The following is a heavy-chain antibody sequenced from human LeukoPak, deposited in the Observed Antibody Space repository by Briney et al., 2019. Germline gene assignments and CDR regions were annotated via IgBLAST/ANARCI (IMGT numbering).Heavy chain of an antibody. J-gene: IGHJ5*02. Sequence: ASVKVSCKASGYTFTSYYMHWVRQAPGQGLEWMGIINPSGGSTSYAQKFQGRVTMTRDMSTSTVYMELSCLGSEDTAVYYCARGRYYDYVWGSYRYTADWFDPWGQGTLVTVSS. CDR3: ARGRYYDYVWGSYRYTADWFDP. CDR2: INPSGGST. CDR1: GYTFTSYY. V-gene: IGHV1-46*01. D-gene: IGHD3-16*02.